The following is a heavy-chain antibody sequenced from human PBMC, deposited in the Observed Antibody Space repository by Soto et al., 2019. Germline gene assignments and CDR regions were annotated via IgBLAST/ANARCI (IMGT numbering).Heavy chain of an antibody. Sequence: EASVKVSCKASGGTFSSYAISWVRQAPGQGLEWMGGIIPIFGTANYAQKFQGRVTITADESTSTAYMELSSLRSEDTAVYYCARESEAQNPRLLNYWGKGTLVTVSS. J-gene: IGHJ4*02. V-gene: IGHV1-69*13. CDR3: ARESEAQNPRLLNY. CDR1: GGTFSSYA. CDR2: IIPIFGTA.